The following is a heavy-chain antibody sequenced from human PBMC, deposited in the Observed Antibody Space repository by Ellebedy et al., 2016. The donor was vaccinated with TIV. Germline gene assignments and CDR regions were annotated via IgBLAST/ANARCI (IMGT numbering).Heavy chain of an antibody. V-gene: IGHV3-66*01. Sequence: GESLKISCAASAFTISSNYISWVRQAPGKGLGWVSVISVGLSTYYADSVKGRFTVTRDDSKNMVHLQMDSLRAEDTALYYCASETFNDVDLTIWGVFDLWGQGTMVTVSS. D-gene: IGHD1-1*01. CDR2: ISVGLST. CDR1: AFTISSNY. CDR3: ASETFNDVDLTIWGVFDL. J-gene: IGHJ3*01.